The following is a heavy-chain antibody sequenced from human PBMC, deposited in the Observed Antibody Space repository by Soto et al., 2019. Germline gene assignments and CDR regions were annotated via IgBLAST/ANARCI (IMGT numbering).Heavy chain of an antibody. V-gene: IGHV4-61*01. J-gene: IGHJ6*02. D-gene: IGHD1-20*01. CDR1: GGSVSSGSYY. CDR2: IYYSGST. CDR3: ARRYNWNPGYGMDV. Sequence: SETLSLACTVSGGSVSSGSYYWSWIRQPPGKGLEWIGYIYYSGSTNYNPSLKSRVTISVDTSKNQFSLKLSSVTAADTAVYYCARRYNWNPGYGMDVWGQGTTVTVSS.